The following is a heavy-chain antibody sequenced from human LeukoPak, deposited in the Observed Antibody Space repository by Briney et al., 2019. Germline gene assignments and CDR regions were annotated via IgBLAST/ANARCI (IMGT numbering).Heavy chain of an antibody. CDR2: IIPILGIA. CDR3: ARRSDGSGSYYDYYYYGMDV. J-gene: IGHJ6*02. Sequence: ASVKVSCKASGGTFSSYAISWVRQAPGQGLEWMGRIIPILGIANYAQKLQGRVTITADKSTSTGYMELSSLRSEDTAVYYCARRSDGSGSYYDYYYYGMDVWGQGTTVTVSS. D-gene: IGHD3-10*01. CDR1: GGTFSSYA. V-gene: IGHV1-69*04.